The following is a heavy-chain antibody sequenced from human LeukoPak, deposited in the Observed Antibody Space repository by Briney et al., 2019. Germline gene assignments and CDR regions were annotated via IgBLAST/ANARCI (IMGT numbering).Heavy chain of an antibody. V-gene: IGHV4-39*07. CDR2: INHSGST. CDR1: GGSISSSSYY. J-gene: IGHJ4*02. D-gene: IGHD3-16*01. CDR3: ARGTSNYDYIWGSLKYYFDY. Sequence: PSETLSLTCNVSGGSISSSSYYWSWIRQPPGKGLEWIGEINHSGSTNYNPSLKSRVTISVDTSKNQFSLKLSSVTAADTAVYYCARGTSNYDYIWGSLKYYFDYWGQGTLVTVSS.